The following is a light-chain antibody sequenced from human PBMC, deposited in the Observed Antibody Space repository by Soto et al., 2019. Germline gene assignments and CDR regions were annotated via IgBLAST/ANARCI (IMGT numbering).Light chain of an antibody. J-gene: IGKJ1*01. CDR2: DAS. CDR3: QQYNNWTWT. Sequence: EIVLTQSPATLSLSPGERATLSCMASQSVSSYLAWYQQKPGQAPRLLIYDASNRATGIPARFSGSGSGTDSTLTISSLEPEDFAVYYCQQYNNWTWTFGQGTKVDNK. CDR1: QSVSSY. V-gene: IGKV3-11*01.